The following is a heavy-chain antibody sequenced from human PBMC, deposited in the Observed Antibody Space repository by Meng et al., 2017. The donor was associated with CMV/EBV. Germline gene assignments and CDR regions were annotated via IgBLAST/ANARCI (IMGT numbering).Heavy chain of an antibody. Sequence: QITLKESGPTLVKPXQTXTLTCTFSGFSLSTSGVGVGWIRQPPGKALEWLALIYWDDDKRYSPSLKSRLTITKDTSKNQVVLTMTNMDPVDTATYYCGGGYSYGFSYWGQGTLVNVSS. CDR1: GFSLSTSGVG. CDR2: IYWDDDK. J-gene: IGHJ4*02. CDR3: GGGYSYGFSY. D-gene: IGHD5-18*01. V-gene: IGHV2-5*02.